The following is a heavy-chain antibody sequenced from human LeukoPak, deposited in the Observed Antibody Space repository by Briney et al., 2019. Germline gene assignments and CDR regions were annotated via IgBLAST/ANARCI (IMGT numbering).Heavy chain of an antibody. V-gene: IGHV4-39*07. CDR1: GGSISSSSYY. CDR2: IYYSGST. CDR3: ARDFWSIVVVPAAILMVGAYMDV. J-gene: IGHJ6*03. Sequence: PSETLSLTCTVSGGSISSSSYYWGWIRQPPGKGLEWIGSIYYSGSTYYNPSLKSRVTISVDTSKNQLSLKLSSVTAADTAVYYCARDFWSIVVVPAAILMVGAYMDVWGKGTTVTVSS. D-gene: IGHD2-2*02.